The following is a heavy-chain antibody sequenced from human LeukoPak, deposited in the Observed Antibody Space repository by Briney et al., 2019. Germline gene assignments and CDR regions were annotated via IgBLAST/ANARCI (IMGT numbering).Heavy chain of an antibody. CDR3: ARGAVAGTENWFEP. V-gene: IGHV4-59*08. CDR2: INYNGST. CDR1: GGSISKDY. Sequence: SGTLSLTCTVSGGSISKDYWSWVRQPPRKGLEWIGNINYNGSTNYNPSLKSRVTMSVDTSKNHFSLKLNSLTAADTAVYYCARGAVAGTENWFEPWGQGTLVTVSS. D-gene: IGHD6-19*01. J-gene: IGHJ5*02.